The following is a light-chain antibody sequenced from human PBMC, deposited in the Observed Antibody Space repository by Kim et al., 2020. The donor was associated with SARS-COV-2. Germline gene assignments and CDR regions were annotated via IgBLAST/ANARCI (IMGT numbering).Light chain of an antibody. CDR2: QDE. CDR1: RLGNKY. CDR3: QVWDSTTTV. J-gene: IGLJ2*01. V-gene: IGLV3-1*01. Sequence: SYELTQPPSVSVSPGQTASITCSGDRLGNKYVCWYQQKPGQSPVVVMYQDERRPSGIPERFSGSNSGHTATLTISGTQAMDEADYYCQVWDSTTTVFGGGTQLTVL.